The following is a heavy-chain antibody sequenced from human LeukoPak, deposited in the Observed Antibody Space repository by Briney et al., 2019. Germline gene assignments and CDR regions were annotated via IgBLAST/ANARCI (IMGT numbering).Heavy chain of an antibody. D-gene: IGHD6-19*01. V-gene: IGHV3-23*01. CDR3: SKGTERYREVSSFDS. J-gene: IGHJ4*02. CDR1: GFTFNTYT. Sequence: GGSLRLSCAASGFTFNTYTMNWVRHAPWKGLEWVSAISGRGDGTYYADFVKGRFTISRDNSKNTLFLQMNSLRVEDTATYYCSKGTERYREVSSFDSWGRGTLVAVSS. CDR2: ISGRGDGT.